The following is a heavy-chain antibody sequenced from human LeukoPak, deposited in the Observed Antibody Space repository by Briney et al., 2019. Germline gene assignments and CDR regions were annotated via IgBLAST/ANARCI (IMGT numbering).Heavy chain of an antibody. CDR1: GYTFTSYF. D-gene: IGHD3-22*01. J-gene: IGHJ3*02. CDR2: INPNDGST. CDR3: ATKRPYSSGYYYVDAFDI. Sequence: GASVKVSCKASGYTFTSYFMHWVRQAPGQGLEWMGTINPNDGSTSYTQNFQGRVTMTRDTSTSTFYMELSSLRAEDTAVYYCATKRPYSSGYYYVDAFDIWGQGTMVTVSS. V-gene: IGHV1-46*01.